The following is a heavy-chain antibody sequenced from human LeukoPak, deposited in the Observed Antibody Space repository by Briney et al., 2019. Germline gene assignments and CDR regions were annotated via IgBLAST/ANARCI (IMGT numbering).Heavy chain of an antibody. CDR2: IYYSGST. V-gene: IGHV4-59*01. Sequence: PSETLSLTCTVSGGSISSYYWSWIRQPPGKGLEWIGYIYYSGSTNYNPSLKSRVTISVDTSKNQFSLKLSSVTAADTAVYYCASSRAYDSSGYYSHYYYYGMDVWGQGTAVIVSS. J-gene: IGHJ6*02. CDR3: ASSRAYDSSGYYSHYYYYGMDV. D-gene: IGHD3-22*01. CDR1: GGSISSYY.